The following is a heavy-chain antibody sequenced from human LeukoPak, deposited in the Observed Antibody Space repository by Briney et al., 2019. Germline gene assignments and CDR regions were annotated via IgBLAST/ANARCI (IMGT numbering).Heavy chain of an antibody. V-gene: IGHV3-7*01. CDR2: IKEDGSEK. CDR1: GFTFHTYW. Sequence: GGSLRLSCTASGFTFHTYWMSWVRQAPGKGLEWVANIKEDGSEKYCVDSVKGRFIISRDNAKTSLYLQMNSLRAEDTAVYYCARDARPPYYYYYYMDVWGKGTTVTVSS. CDR3: ARDARPPYYYYYYMDV. J-gene: IGHJ6*03.